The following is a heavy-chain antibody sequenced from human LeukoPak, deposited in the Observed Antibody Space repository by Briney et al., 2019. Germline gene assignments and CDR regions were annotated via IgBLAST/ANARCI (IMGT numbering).Heavy chain of an antibody. Sequence: GGSLRLSCAASGFTFSSYEMNWVRQAPGKGLEWVSYISSSGSTIYYADSVKGRFTISRDNAKNSLYLQMNSLRAEDTAVYYCARERYDILTGSYYFDYWGQGTLVTVSS. CDR2: ISSSGSTI. CDR3: ARERYDILTGSYYFDY. J-gene: IGHJ4*02. D-gene: IGHD3-9*01. V-gene: IGHV3-48*03. CDR1: GFTFSSYE.